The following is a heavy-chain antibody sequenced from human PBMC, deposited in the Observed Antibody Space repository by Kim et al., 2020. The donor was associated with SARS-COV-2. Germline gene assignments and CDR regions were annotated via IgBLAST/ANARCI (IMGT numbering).Heavy chain of an antibody. V-gene: IGHV4-34*01. D-gene: IGHD3-16*02. Sequence: SETLSLTCAVYGGSFSGYYWSWIRQPPGKGLEWIGEINHSGSTNYNPSLKSRVTISVDTSKNQFSLKLSSVTAADTAVYYCARTGVMITFWGVIVKNWFDPWGQGTLVTVSS. J-gene: IGHJ5*02. CDR3: ARTGVMITFWGVIVKNWFDP. CDR2: INHSGST. CDR1: GGSFSGYY.